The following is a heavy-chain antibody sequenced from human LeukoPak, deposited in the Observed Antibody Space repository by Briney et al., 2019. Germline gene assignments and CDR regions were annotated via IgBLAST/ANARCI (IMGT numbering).Heavy chain of an antibody. V-gene: IGHV3-48*01. CDR2: TGSIGSTI. J-gene: IGHJ4*02. Sequence: GGSLRLSCSASGFSFNIYGMSWVRQSPGKGLEWIAYTGSIGSTIHYADSVKGRFTISRDNAKKSLFLQLDTLRGDDTAVYYCARVGGRGIDYWGQGSLVSVSS. CDR3: ARVGGRGIDY. CDR1: GFSFNIYG.